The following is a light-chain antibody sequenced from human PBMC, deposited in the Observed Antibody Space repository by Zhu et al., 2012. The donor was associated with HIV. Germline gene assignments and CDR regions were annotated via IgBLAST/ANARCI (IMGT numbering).Light chain of an antibody. CDR3: QQYYTPSYN. Sequence: DIQMTQSPSTPSASIGDRVTITCRASQSVHKWLAWYQQKPEKAPKLLIYEASSLETGVPSRFSGSGSGTEFTLTISSLQPDDFATYSCQQYYTPSYNFGQGTKLQIK. J-gene: IGKJ2*01. CDR2: EAS. V-gene: IGKV1-5*03. CDR1: QSVHKW.